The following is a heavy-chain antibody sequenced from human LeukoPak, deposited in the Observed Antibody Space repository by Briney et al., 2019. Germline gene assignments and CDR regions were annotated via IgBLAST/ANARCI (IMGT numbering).Heavy chain of an antibody. V-gene: IGHV4-34*01. Sequence: SETLSLTCAVYGGSFSGYYWSWIRQPPGKGLEWIGEINHSGSTNYNPSLKSRVTISVDTSKNQFSLKLSSVTAADTAVYYCARRTPSGTDYWGQGTLVTVSS. D-gene: IGHD1-14*01. CDR2: INHSGST. CDR1: GGSFSGYY. J-gene: IGHJ4*02. CDR3: ARRTPSGTDY.